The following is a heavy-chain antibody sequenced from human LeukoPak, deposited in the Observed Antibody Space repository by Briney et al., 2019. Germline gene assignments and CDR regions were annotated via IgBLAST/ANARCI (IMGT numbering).Heavy chain of an antibody. J-gene: IGHJ4*02. CDR3: ARGFSSTTWFDY. V-gene: IGHV4-59*01. CDR2: VYYSGST. Sequence: SETLSLTCTVSGGSISSYYWSWIRQPPGKGLEWIGYVYYSGSTNYNPSLKSRVIISVDTSKNHFSLKMNSVTAADTAVYYCARGFSSTTWFDYWGQGILVTVSS. CDR1: GGSISSYY. D-gene: IGHD2/OR15-2a*01.